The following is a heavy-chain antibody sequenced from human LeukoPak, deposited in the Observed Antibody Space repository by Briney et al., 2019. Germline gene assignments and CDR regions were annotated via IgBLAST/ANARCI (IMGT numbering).Heavy chain of an antibody. CDR1: GGSFSGYY. CDR2: INHSGST. CDR3: ARGRRAATPGTWFDP. D-gene: IGHD2-15*01. V-gene: IGHV4-34*01. J-gene: IGHJ5*02. Sequence: SETLSLTCAVYGGSFSGYYWSWIRQPPGKGLEWIGEINHSGSTNYNPSLKSRVTISVDTSKNQFSLKLSSVTAADTAVYYCARGRRAATPGTWFDPWGQGTLVTVSS.